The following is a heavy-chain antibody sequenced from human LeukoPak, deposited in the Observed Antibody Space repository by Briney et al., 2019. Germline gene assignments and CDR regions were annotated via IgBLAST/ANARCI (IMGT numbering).Heavy chain of an antibody. CDR3: ASPDSSGYYYFDY. CDR1: GFTFSSYA. CDR2: ISYDGSNK. V-gene: IGHV3-30-3*01. D-gene: IGHD3-22*01. J-gene: IGHJ4*02. Sequence: GGSLRLSCAASGFTFSSYAMHWVRQAPGKGLEWVAVISYDGSNKYYADSVKGRFTISRDNSKNTLYLQMNSLRAEDTAVHYCASPDSSGYYYFDYWGQGTLVTVSS.